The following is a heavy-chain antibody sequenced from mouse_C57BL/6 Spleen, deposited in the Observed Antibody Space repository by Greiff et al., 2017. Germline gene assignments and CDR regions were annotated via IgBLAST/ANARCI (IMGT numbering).Heavy chain of an antibody. CDR3: ARLGYSNYGDY. J-gene: IGHJ2*01. CDR2: ISSGGSYT. D-gene: IGHD2-5*01. CDR1: GFTFSSYG. V-gene: IGHV5-6*01. Sequence: EVQGVESGGDLVKPGGSLKLSCAASGFTFSSYGMSWVRQTPDKRLEWVATISSGGSYTYYPDSVHGRFTISRDNAKHTLYLQMSSLKAEDTAMYYCARLGYSNYGDYWGQGTTLTVSS.